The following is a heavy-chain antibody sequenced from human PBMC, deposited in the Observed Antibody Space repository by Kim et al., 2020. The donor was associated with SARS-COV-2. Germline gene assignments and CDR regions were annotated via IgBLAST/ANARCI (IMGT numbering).Heavy chain of an antibody. J-gene: IGHJ4*02. CDR1: GFTFSSYG. V-gene: IGHV3-33*06. CDR3: AKDRYCSGGSCYSYFDY. D-gene: IGHD2-15*01. Sequence: GGSLRLSCAASGFTFSSYGMHWVRQAPGKGLEWVAVIWYDGSNKYYADSVKGRFTISRDNSKNTLYLQMNSLRAEDTAVYYCAKDRYCSGGSCYSYFDYWGQGTLVTVSS. CDR2: IWYDGSNK.